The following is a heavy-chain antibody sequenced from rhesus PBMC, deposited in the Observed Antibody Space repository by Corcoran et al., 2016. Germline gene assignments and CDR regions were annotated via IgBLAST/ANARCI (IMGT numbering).Heavy chain of an antibody. Sequence: QVQLQESGPGLVKPSETLSLTCAVSGGSISRNYWSCMRQPPGKGLVWIGYIGGSSGSTNYNPSLKSRVTISKDTSKNQFSLKLSSVTAADTAVYYGAREVNAFDFWGQGLRVTVSS. CDR2: IGGSSGST. J-gene: IGHJ3*01. CDR1: GGSISRNY. CDR3: AREVNAFDF. D-gene: IGHD3-34*01. V-gene: IGHV4-165*01.